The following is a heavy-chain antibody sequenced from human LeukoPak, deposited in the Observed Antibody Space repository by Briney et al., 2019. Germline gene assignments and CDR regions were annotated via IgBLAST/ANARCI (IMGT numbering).Heavy chain of an antibody. J-gene: IGHJ4*02. CDR2: SDCSSGST. CDR1: GFTFSSYA. V-gene: IGHV3-23*01. D-gene: IGHD5-18*01. Sequence: GGSLRLSCAASGFTFSSYAMSWGRRAPGKGLGWVSASDCSSGSTHYADSVKGRFTISRDNSKNTLYLRMNSLGAEDTALYCCATTIYSYGLWGQGTLVTVSS. CDR3: ATTIYSYGL.